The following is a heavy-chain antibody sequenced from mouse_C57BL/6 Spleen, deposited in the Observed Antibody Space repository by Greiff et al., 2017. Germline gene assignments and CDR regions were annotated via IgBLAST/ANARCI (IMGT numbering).Heavy chain of an antibody. D-gene: IGHD2-1*01. Sequence: VQLQQSGAELVRPGTSVKMSCKASGYTFTNYWIGWAKQRPGHGLEWIGDIYPGGGYTNYNEKFKGKATLTADKSSSTAYMQFSSLTSEDSAIYYCARRGYYGNYRDYFDYWGQGTTLTVSS. V-gene: IGHV1-63*01. CDR2: IYPGGGYT. CDR3: ARRGYYGNYRDYFDY. J-gene: IGHJ2*01. CDR1: GYTFTNYW.